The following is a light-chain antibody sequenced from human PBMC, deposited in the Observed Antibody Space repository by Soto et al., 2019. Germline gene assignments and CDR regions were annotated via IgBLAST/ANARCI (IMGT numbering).Light chain of an antibody. CDR1: QDVGKW. J-gene: IGKJ5*01. CDR2: GAS. Sequence: DIQMTQSKPSVSASVGDRVTITCRASQDVGKWLAWYQQKPGKAPTLLIHGASSLQSGVPPRYSGSGYGTDFTLTISSLQPEDFATYCCQQANSFPITFGQGTLLEI. CDR3: QQANSFPIT. V-gene: IGKV1-12*01.